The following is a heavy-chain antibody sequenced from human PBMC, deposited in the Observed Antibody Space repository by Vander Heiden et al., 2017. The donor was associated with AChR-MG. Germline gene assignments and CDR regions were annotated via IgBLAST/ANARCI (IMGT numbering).Heavy chain of an antibody. V-gene: IGHV4-39*01. CDR2: IYYSGST. CDR1: GGPISSGRYY. Sequence: QLQLQESGPGLVKPSETLSLTCTVSGGPISSGRYYWRWIRQPPGKGLEWIGRIYYSGSTSYNPSLKSRVTISVDTSKNQFSLKLSSVTAADTAVYYCARALGNWNYARWFDPWGQGTLVTVSS. J-gene: IGHJ5*02. D-gene: IGHD1-7*01. CDR3: ARALGNWNYARWFDP.